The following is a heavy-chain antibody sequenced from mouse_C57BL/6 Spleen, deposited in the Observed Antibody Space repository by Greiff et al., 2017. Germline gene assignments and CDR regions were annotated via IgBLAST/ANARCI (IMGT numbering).Heavy chain of an antibody. CDR2: ISSGSSTI. V-gene: IGHV5-17*01. Sequence: EVKLMESGGGLVKPGGSLRLSCAASGFTFSDSGMHWVRQAPEKGLEWVAYISSGSSTIYYADTVKGRFTISRDNAKNTLFLQMTSLRSEDTAMYYCASNWDGYFDVWGTATTVTVSS. J-gene: IGHJ1*03. D-gene: IGHD4-1*01. CDR3: ASNWDGYFDV. CDR1: GFTFSDSG.